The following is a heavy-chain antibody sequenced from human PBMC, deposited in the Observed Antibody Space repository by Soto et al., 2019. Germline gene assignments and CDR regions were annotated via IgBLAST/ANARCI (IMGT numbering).Heavy chain of an antibody. D-gene: IGHD4-17*01. CDR2: IYYSGST. J-gene: IGHJ3*02. Sequence: PSKTLSLTCTVSGGSISSYYWSWIRQPPGKGLEWIGYIYYSGSTNYNPSLKSRVTISVDTSKNQFSLKLSSVTAADTAVYYCARGDYEGAFDIWGQGTMVTVSS. CDR3: ARGDYEGAFDI. V-gene: IGHV4-59*01. CDR1: GGSISSYY.